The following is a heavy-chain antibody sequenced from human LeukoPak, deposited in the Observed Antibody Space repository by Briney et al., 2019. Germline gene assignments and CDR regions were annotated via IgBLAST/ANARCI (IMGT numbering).Heavy chain of an antibody. D-gene: IGHD5-12*01. J-gene: IGHJ5*02. Sequence: GGSLRLSCAASDSSFRSYDMHWVRQAPGKGLEWVAFVRYDGSYTYYGDSVKGRFTISRDNSKNTLYLQMNSLRTEDTAVYYCAKEHSGRPFDPWGQGTLVTVSS. CDR1: DSSFRSYD. CDR3: AKEHSGRPFDP. CDR2: VRYDGSYT. V-gene: IGHV3-30*02.